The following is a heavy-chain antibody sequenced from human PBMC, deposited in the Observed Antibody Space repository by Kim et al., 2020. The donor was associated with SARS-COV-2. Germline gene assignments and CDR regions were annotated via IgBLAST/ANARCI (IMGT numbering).Heavy chain of an antibody. CDR3: ARAALSTTGWFDP. CDR2: IYYSGST. V-gene: IGHV4-59*13. J-gene: IGHJ5*02. Sequence: SETLSLTCTVSGGSISSYYWSWIRQPPGKGLEWIGYIYYSGSTNYNPSLKSRVTISVDTSKNQFSLKLSSVTAADTAVYYCARAALSTTGWFDPWGQGTLVTVSS. CDR1: GGSISSYY. D-gene: IGHD1-1*01.